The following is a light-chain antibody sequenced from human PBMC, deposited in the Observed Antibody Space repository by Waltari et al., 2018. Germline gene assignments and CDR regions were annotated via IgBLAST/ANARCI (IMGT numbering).Light chain of an antibody. CDR2: VNN. V-gene: IGLV1-40*01. CDR1: SSNIGAGSD. J-gene: IGLJ3*02. CDR3: QSFDISLNGWV. Sequence: QSVLTQPPSVSAAPGQWVTISCPGSSSNIGAGSDVHWYQQLPGTAPKLLIYVNNRRPSGVPDRFSGSRSPTSASLAITGLQPEDEADYYCQSFDISLNGWVFGGGTKVTVL.